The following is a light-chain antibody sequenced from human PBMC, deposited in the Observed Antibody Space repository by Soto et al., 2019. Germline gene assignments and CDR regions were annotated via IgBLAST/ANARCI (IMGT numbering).Light chain of an antibody. Sequence: APRLLIYGTSSGTPSRATGIPDRFSGSGSGTDFALTISGLEPEDFAVYYCQQYGDSPWTFGQGTKVEIK. CDR2: GTS. V-gene: IGKV3-20*01. J-gene: IGKJ1*01. CDR3: QQYGDSPWT.